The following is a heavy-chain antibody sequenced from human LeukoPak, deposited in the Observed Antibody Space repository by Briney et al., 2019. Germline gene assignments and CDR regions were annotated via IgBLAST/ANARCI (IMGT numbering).Heavy chain of an antibody. CDR1: GYTFTGYY. CDR3: ARDHGAGRDGFPNWFDP. J-gene: IGHJ5*02. D-gene: IGHD5-24*01. V-gene: IGHV1-2*02. CDR2: INPNSGGT. Sequence: ASVKVSCKASGYTFTGYYMHWVRQAPGQGLEWMGWINPNSGGTNYAQKFQGRVTMTRDTSISTACMELSRLRSDDTAVYYCARDHGAGRDGFPNWFDPWGQGTLVTVSS.